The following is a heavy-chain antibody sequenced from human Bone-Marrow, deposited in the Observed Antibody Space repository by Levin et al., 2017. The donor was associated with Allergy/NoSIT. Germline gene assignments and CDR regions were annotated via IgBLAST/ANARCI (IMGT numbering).Heavy chain of an antibody. CDR3: ARAMVAAVSDF. CDR2: ISGSGSLI. D-gene: IGHD2-15*01. Sequence: GGSLRLSCAASGFSFRSHEMNWIRQAPGKALEWVSFISGSGSLIYYADSVKGRFTISRDNAKNSLHLQMNSLRADDTAVYYCARAMVAAVSDFWGQGTLVTVSS. V-gene: IGHV3-48*03. J-gene: IGHJ4*02. CDR1: GFSFRSHE.